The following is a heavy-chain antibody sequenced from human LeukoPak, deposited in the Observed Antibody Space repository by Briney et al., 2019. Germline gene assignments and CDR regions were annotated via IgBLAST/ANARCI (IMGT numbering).Heavy chain of an antibody. Sequence: GGSLRLSCAASGFTFSNIYMSWVRQAPGKGLEWVSVIYSGGGTFYSDSVKGRFIISRDSSKNTLYLQMNSLGADDTAVYYCARDSSGPAFWGQGTLVTVSS. CDR2: IYSGGGT. J-gene: IGHJ4*02. CDR1: GFTFSNIY. V-gene: IGHV3-53*01. CDR3: ARDSSGPAF. D-gene: IGHD6-19*01.